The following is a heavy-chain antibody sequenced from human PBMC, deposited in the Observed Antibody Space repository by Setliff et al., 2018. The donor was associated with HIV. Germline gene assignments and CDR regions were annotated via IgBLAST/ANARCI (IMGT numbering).Heavy chain of an antibody. D-gene: IGHD6-13*01. CDR2: MNPNSGNT. V-gene: IGHV1-8*02. CDR3: SSVGIAAAVRIKLFDY. CDR1: GYTSTSYD. J-gene: IGHJ4*02. Sequence: ASVKVSCKASGYTSTSYDINWVRQDTGQGLEWMGWMNPNSGNTGYEQKVQGRVTMTSNTSISTAYMEMSSLRSEDTAVYYCSSVGIAAAVRIKLFDYWGQGTLVTV.